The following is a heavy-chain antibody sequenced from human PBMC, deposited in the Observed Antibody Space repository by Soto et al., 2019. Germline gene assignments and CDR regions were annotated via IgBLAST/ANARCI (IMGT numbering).Heavy chain of an antibody. J-gene: IGHJ4*02. D-gene: IGHD2-15*01. CDR1: GFTFSSYG. V-gene: IGHV3-33*01. Sequence: QVHLVESGGGVVQPGRSLRLSCAASGFTFSSYGMHWVRQAPGKGLEWVAVIWYDGSNKYYADSVKGQFTISRDNSKHKLHLQMTSLRAENTAVYYCATEGAYCSGGSCYPNFDQWGPGTPGAVSS. CDR3: ATEGAYCSGGSCYPNFDQ. CDR2: IWYDGSNK.